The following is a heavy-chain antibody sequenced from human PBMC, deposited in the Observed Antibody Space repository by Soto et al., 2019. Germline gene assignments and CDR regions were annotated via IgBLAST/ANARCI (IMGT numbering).Heavy chain of an antibody. CDR3: ASASGSCSIEY. V-gene: IGHV4-34*01. Sequence: PSETLSLTCAVYGGSFSGYSWSWIRQPPGKGLEWIGEINRSGITNYNPSPKRRVTISIDTSKNQFSLNLNSVPAADTAVESCASASGSCSIEYWGPGTLVTVAS. CDR1: GGSFSGYS. J-gene: IGHJ4*02. CDR2: INRSGIT. D-gene: IGHD1-26*01.